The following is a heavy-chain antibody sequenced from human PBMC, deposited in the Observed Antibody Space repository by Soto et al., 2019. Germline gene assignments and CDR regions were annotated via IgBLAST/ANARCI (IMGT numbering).Heavy chain of an antibody. CDR2: FDPEDGET. Sequence: ASVKVSCKVSGYTLTELSMHWVRQAPGKGLGWMGGFDPEDGETIYAQKFQGRVTMTEDTSTDTAYMELSSLRSEDTAVYYCATDRGYCSSTSCYTDYYFDYWGQGTLVTVSS. CDR3: ATDRGYCSSTSCYTDYYFDY. D-gene: IGHD2-2*02. V-gene: IGHV1-24*01. J-gene: IGHJ4*02. CDR1: GYTLTELS.